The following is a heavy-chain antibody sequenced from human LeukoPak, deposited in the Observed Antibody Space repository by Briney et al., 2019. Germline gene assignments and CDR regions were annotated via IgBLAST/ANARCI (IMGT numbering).Heavy chain of an antibody. D-gene: IGHD5-18*01. CDR3: ASDGPWIQLWYFDY. V-gene: IGHV4-39*07. CDR1: GGSISSSSYY. J-gene: IGHJ4*02. CDR2: IYYSGST. Sequence: SETLSLTCTVSGGSISSSSYYWGWIRQPPGKGLEWIGSIYYSGSTYYNPPLKSRVTISVDTSKDQFSLKLSSVTAVDTAVYYCASDGPWIQLWYFDYWGQGTLVTVSS.